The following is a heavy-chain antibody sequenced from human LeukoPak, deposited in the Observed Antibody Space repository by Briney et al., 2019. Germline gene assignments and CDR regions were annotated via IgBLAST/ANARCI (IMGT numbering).Heavy chain of an antibody. CDR2: IRYDGSNK. CDR1: GYSFTSYW. V-gene: IGHV3-30*02. D-gene: IGHD3-3*01. J-gene: IGHJ4*02. Sequence: GESLKISCKGSGYSFTSYWIGWVRQAPGKGLEWVAFIRYDGSNKYYADSVKGRFTISRDNPKNTLYLQMNSLRAEDTAVYYCAKVGQTYYDFWSGYYPDYWGQGTLVTVSS. CDR3: AKVGQTYYDFWSGYYPDY.